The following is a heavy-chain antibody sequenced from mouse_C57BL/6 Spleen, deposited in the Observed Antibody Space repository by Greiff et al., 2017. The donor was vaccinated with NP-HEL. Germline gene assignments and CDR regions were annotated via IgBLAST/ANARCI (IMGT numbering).Heavy chain of an antibody. Sequence: VQLQESGPGLVAPSQSLSITCTVSGFSLTSYGVDWVRQSPGKGLEWLGVIWGVGSTNYNSAPKSRLSISKDNAKSQVFLKMNSLQTDDTAMYYCASRRTYDYPFAYWGQGTLVTVSA. CDR1: GFSLTSYG. CDR2: IWGVGST. CDR3: ASRRTYDYPFAY. J-gene: IGHJ3*01. D-gene: IGHD2-4*01. V-gene: IGHV2-6*01.